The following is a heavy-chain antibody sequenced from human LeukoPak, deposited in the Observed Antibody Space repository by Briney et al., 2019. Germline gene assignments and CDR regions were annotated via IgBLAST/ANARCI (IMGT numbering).Heavy chain of an antibody. V-gene: IGHV3-21*06. J-gene: IGHJ4*02. CDR2: ISTSNTYI. D-gene: IGHD3-10*01. Sequence: PGGSLRLSCAASGFTFSAYSMNWVRQAPGKGLEWVSSISTSNTYIYYADSVKGRFTISRDNAKNSLYLQMNSLRAEDTAVYYCARDWDGSRTSLDYWGQGTLVTVSS. CDR3: ARDWDGSRTSLDY. CDR1: GFTFSAYS.